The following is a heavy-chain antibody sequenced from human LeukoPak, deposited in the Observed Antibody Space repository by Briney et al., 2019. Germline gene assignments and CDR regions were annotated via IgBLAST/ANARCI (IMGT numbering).Heavy chain of an antibody. Sequence: SETLSLTCAVSGDSISSSNWWSWIRPPPGKGLEWIGYVHYSGTTNYNPSLKSRVTISVDTSKNQFSLKVTSVTAADTAVYYCARAHWFLDYGDHPAVRNWFDPWGQGTLVTVSS. J-gene: IGHJ5*02. D-gene: IGHD4-17*01. CDR2: VHYSGTT. V-gene: IGHV4-28*03. CDR3: ARAHWFLDYGDHPAVRNWFDP. CDR1: GDSISSSNW.